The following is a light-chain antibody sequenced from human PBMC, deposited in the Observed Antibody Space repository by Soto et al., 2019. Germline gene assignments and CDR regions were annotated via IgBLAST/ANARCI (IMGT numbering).Light chain of an antibody. CDR3: GSYTSSDTMI. CDR2: DVS. CDR1: SSDIGRYNY. J-gene: IGLJ2*01. Sequence: QSVLTQPASVSGSPGQSITILCTGTSSDIGRYNYVSWYQHSPGKAPKLIIYDVSDRPSGVSNRFSGSKSGTTASLTISGLQAEDEADYYCGSYTSSDTMIFGGGTKVTVL. V-gene: IGLV2-14*03.